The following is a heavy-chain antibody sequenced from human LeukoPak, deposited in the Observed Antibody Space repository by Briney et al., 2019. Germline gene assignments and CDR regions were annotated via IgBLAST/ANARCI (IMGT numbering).Heavy chain of an antibody. D-gene: IGHD3-10*01. CDR2: IIPSDGFT. J-gene: IGHJ4*02. CDR3: AREERYYGSGSYSY. V-gene: IGHV1-46*01. CDR1: GYTFSSYY. Sequence: GASVKVSCKASGYTFSSYYVHWVRQAPGQGLEWMGMIIPSDGFTSYAQKFQGRVTITADKSTSTAYMELSSLRSEDTAVYYCAREERYYGSGSYSYWGQGTLVTVSS.